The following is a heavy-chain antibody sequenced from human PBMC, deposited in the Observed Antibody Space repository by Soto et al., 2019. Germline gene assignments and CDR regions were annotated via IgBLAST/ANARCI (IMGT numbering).Heavy chain of an antibody. V-gene: IGHV4-34*01. CDR2: INHSGST. J-gene: IGHJ5*02. CDR1: GGSFSGYY. CDR3: AIGLKNNKPRGVRRNWFDP. D-gene: IGHD1-20*01. Sequence: SETLSLTCAVYGGSFSGYYWSWIRQPLGKGLEWIGEINHSGSTNYNPSLKSRVTISVDTSKNQFSLKLSSVAAADTAVYYCAIGLKNNKPRGVRRNWFDPWGQGTLVTVSS.